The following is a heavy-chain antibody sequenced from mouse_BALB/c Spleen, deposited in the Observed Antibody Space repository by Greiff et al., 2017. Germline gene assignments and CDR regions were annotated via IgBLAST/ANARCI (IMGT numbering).Heavy chain of an antibody. D-gene: IGHD4-1*01. J-gene: IGHJ2*01. V-gene: IGHV7-3*02. CDR3: ARERNWGYFDY. CDR1: GFTFTDYY. Sequence: EVKLMESGGGLVKPGGSLKLSCATSGFTFTDYYMSWVRQPPGKALEWLGFIRNKANGYTTEYSASVKGRFTISRDNSQSILYLQMNTLRAEDSATYYCARERNWGYFDYWGQGTTLTVSS. CDR2: IRNKANGYTT.